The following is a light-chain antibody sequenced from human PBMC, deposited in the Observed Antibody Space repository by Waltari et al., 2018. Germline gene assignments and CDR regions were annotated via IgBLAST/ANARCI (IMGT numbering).Light chain of an antibody. CDR3: APWDNSLNGPV. V-gene: IGLV1-44*01. J-gene: IGLJ2*01. CDR2: RNN. CDR1: ASNIGVQT. Sequence: QSVLTQPPSASGTPGQTVTISCLGIASNIGVQTVNWYQQVPGTAPKPLIYRNNQRPLGVPDRFSGSKSGTSASLAISGLQSEDEAVYYCAPWDNSLNGPVFGGGTKLTVL.